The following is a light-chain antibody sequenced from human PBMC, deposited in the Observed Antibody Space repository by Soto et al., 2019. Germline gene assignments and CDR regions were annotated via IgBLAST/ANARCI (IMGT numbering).Light chain of an antibody. CDR1: QNVANY. CDR3: QQYGSSSP. CDR2: GAS. J-gene: IGKJ5*01. Sequence: DIVLTQSRATLSLSPGERATLSCRASQNVANYLDWYTRKPGQAPRILIYGASSRPTGIPDRFIGIGSGTEFTLAISRLEPEEFAVDDCQQYGSSSPLGQGTRLEIK. V-gene: IGKV3-20*01.